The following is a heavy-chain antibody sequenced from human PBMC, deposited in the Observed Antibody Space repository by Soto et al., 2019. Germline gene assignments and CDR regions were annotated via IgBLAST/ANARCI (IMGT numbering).Heavy chain of an antibody. V-gene: IGHV3-21*06. Sequence: PGGSLRLSCAASGFPFTMYSMNLVRQSPGKGLEWVSSISITTNYIYYGDSMKGRFTISRDNAKNSLYLEMNSLRAEDTAVYYCARESEDLTGNFDSWRQGSRVTVSS. J-gene: IGHJ4*02. CDR1: GFPFTMYS. CDR3: ARESEDLTGNFDS. CDR2: ISITTNYI.